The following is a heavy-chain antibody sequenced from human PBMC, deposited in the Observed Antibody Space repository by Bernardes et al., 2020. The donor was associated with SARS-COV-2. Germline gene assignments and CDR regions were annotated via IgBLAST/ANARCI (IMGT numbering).Heavy chain of an antibody. V-gene: IGHV3-7*01. CDR2: IKQDGSEK. CDR3: ARDLKDDSDIYYYHGMDV. CDR1: GFTFSSYW. D-gene: IGHD3-9*01. Sequence: GGSLRLSCAASGFTFSSYWMSWVRQAPGKGLEWVVNIKQDGSEKYYVDSVKGRFTVSRDNAKNSLYLQMSSLRVEDTAVYYCARDLKDDSDIYYYHGMDVWGQGTTVTVSS. J-gene: IGHJ6*02.